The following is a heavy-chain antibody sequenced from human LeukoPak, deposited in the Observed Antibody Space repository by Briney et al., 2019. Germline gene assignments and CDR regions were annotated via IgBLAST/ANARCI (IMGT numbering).Heavy chain of an antibody. J-gene: IGHJ3*02. CDR1: GFSFGSHW. Sequence: PGGSLRLSCVGSGFSFGSHWVNWVRQSPGKGLEWVANIKPDGSDKYYVDSARGRFTVSRDNAKNSAFLQMNSLRAEDTAIYYCATISAQTFDIWGQGTLVSVSS. V-gene: IGHV3-7*01. CDR2: IKPDGSDK. D-gene: IGHD5-24*01. CDR3: ATISAQTFDI.